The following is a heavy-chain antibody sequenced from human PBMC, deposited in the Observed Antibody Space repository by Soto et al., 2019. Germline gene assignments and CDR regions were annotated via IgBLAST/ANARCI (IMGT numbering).Heavy chain of an antibody. D-gene: IGHD1-1*01. V-gene: IGHV3-74*01. J-gene: IGHJ4*02. Sequence: PGVSLRLSCAASGFTFSSYWMHWVRQAPGKGLVWVSRINSDGSSTSYADSVKGRFTISRDNAKNSLYLQMNSLRAEDTALYYCAKDIELETYYFDYWGQGSLVTVAS. CDR2: INSDGSST. CDR1: GFTFSSYW. CDR3: AKDIELETYYFDY.